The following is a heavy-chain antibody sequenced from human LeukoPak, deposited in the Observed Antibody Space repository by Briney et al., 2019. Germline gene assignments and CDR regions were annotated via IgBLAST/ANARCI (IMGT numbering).Heavy chain of an antibody. J-gene: IGHJ4*02. CDR3: ASDEWELPRV. D-gene: IGHD1-26*01. V-gene: IGHV4-34*01. CDR1: GGSFSGYY. CDR2: INHSGST. Sequence: SETLSLTCAVYGGSFSGYYWSWIRQPPGKGLEWIGEINHSGSTNYNPSLKSRVTISVDTSKNQFSLKLSSVTAADTAVYYCASDEWELPRVWGQGTLVTVSS.